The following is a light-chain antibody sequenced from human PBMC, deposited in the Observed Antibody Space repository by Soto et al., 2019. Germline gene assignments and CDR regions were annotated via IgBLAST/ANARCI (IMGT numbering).Light chain of an antibody. CDR3: QQCNTYST. J-gene: IGKJ1*01. CDR2: QTS. Sequence: DIQMTQSPSIQSASVGDRVTMTCRASQSINDWLAWYQQKPGRAPKLLIYQTSNLESGVPSRFSGSGSGTVFTLTISSLQPDDFATYYCQQCNTYSTFGQGTTVEIK. CDR1: QSINDW. V-gene: IGKV1-5*03.